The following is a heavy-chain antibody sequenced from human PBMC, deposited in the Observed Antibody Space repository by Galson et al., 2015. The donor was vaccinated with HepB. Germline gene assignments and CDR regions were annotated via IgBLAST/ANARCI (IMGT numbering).Heavy chain of an antibody. CDR1: GYTFTGYY. CDR3: ARALGGLWFGESWGYYYYYGMDV. CDR2: INPNSGGT. Sequence: SVKVSCKASGYTFTGYYMHWVRQAPGQGLEWMGWINPNSGGTNYAQKFQGWVTMTRDTSISTAYMELSRLRSDDTAVYYCARALGGLWFGESWGYYYYYGMDVWGQGTTVTVSS. J-gene: IGHJ6*02. V-gene: IGHV1-2*04. D-gene: IGHD3-10*01.